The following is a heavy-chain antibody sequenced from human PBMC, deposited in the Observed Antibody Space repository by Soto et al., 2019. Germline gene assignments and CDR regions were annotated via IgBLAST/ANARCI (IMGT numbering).Heavy chain of an antibody. J-gene: IGHJ6*02. CDR1: GGSISSGDYY. CDR3: ARLRWPSYYYYGMDV. Sequence: SETLSLTCTVSGGSISSGDYYWSWIRQPPGKGLEWIGYIYYSGSTYYNPSLKSRVTISVDTSKNQFSLKLSSVTAADTAVYYCARLRWPSYYYYGMDVWGQGTTVPGS. V-gene: IGHV4-30-4*08. CDR2: IYYSGST.